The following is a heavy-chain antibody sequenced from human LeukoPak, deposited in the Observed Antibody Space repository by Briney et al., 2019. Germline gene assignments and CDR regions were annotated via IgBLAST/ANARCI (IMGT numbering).Heavy chain of an antibody. V-gene: IGHV1-18*01. Sequence: GWISAYNGNTNYAQELQGRVTMTTDTSTSTAYLELRSLRSDDTAVYYCARGGGLVPGTWFDPWGQGTLVTVPS. J-gene: IGHJ5*02. CDR3: ARGGGLVPGTWFDP. CDR2: ISAYNGNT. D-gene: IGHD6-19*01.